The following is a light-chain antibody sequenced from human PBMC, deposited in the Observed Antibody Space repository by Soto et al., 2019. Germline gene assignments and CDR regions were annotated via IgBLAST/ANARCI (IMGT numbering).Light chain of an antibody. CDR1: QSIVYNSNNRNY. CDR3: QQYYNTPYT. J-gene: IGKJ2*01. V-gene: IGKV4-1*01. Sequence: DIVMTQSPDSLAVSLGERATINCKSSQSIVYNSNNRNYLAWYQQKPGQPPKLLISWASTRESRVPDRFSGSGSGTHFTLTISSLQAEDVASYYCQQYYNTPYTFGQGTKVEI. CDR2: WAS.